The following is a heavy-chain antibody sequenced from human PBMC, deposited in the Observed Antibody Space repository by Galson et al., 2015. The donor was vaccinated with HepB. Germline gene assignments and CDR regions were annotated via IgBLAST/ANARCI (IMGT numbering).Heavy chain of an antibody. CDR3: AKGGRCSGGSCYPAINWFDP. CDR1: GFTFSSYA. V-gene: IGHV3-23*01. D-gene: IGHD2-15*01. J-gene: IGHJ5*02. Sequence: SLRLSCAASGFTFSSYAMSWVRQAPGKGLEWVSAISGSGGSTYYADSVKGRFTISRDNSKNTLYLRMNSLRAEDTAVYYCAKGGRCSGGSCYPAINWFDPWGQGTLVTVSS. CDR2: ISGSGGST.